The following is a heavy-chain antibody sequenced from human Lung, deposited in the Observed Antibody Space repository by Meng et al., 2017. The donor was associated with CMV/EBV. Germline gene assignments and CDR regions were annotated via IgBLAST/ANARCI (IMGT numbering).Heavy chain of an antibody. CDR2: IIPIFGTA. CDR3: ARGPGIAVAGLFDY. Sequence: SVKVSCXASGGTFSSYAISWVRQAPGQGLEWMGGIIPIFGTANYAQKFQGRVTITTDESTSTAYMELSSLRSEDTAVYYCARGPGIAVAGLFDYWGQGTLVTFSS. D-gene: IGHD6-19*01. V-gene: IGHV1-69*05. J-gene: IGHJ4*02. CDR1: GGTFSSYA.